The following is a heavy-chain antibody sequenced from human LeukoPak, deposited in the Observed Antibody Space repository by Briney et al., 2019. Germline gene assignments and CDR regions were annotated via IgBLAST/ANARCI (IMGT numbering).Heavy chain of an antibody. CDR3: ARVGPNWSLDY. V-gene: IGHV3-7*01. Sequence: GGSLRLSCAASGFTFSRYWMSWVRQAPGKGLEWVANIKQDGSEKYYVDSVKGRFTISKDNVKNSLYLQMNSLRAEDTAVYYCARVGPNWSLDYWGQGTLVTVSS. D-gene: IGHD1-1*01. CDR1: GFTFSRYW. J-gene: IGHJ4*02. CDR2: IKQDGSEK.